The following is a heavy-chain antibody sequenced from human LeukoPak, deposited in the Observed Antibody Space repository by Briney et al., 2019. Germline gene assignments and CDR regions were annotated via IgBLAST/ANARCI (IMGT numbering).Heavy chain of an antibody. V-gene: IGHV4-39*01. CDR3: ARYVPVKTGPTRASFDY. CDR2: IYYSGNT. CDR1: GGSIFSSNSY. J-gene: IGHJ4*02. Sequence: SETLSLTCTVSGGSIFSSNSYWGWIRQPPGKGLEWIGSIYYSGNTYYNASLKSRVTISVDTSKSQFSLSLRSVAAADTAVYFCARYVPVKTGPTRASFDYWGQGILVTVSS. D-gene: IGHD1-1*01.